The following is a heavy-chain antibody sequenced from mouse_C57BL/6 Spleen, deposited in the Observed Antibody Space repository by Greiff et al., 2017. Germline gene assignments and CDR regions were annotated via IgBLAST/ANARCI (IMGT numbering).Heavy chain of an antibody. V-gene: IGHV1-69*01. Sequence: QVQLQQPGAELVMPGASVKLSCKASGYTFTSYWMHWVKQRPGQGLEWIGEIDPSDSYTNYNQKFKGKSTFTVDKSSSTAYMHRSSQASEDSAVYCCARRDYPNNFDYWGQGTTLTVSS. CDR2: IDPSDSYT. CDR1: GYTFTSYW. CDR3: ARRDYPNNFDY. D-gene: IGHD5-5*01. J-gene: IGHJ2*01.